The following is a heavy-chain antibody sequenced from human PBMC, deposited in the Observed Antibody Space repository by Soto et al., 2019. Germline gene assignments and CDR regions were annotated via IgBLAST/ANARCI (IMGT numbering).Heavy chain of an antibody. Sequence: PSETLSLTCAVSGGSISSSNWWSWVRQPPGKGLEWIGEIYHSGSTNYNPSLKSRVTISVDKSKNQFSLKLSSVTAADTAVYYCATASGVDDDFWSVYYRGYYYYGMDVWGQGTTVTVS. CDR3: ATASGVDDDFWSVYYRGYYYYGMDV. CDR2: IYHSGST. CDR1: GGSISSSNW. D-gene: IGHD3-3*01. V-gene: IGHV4-4*02. J-gene: IGHJ6*02.